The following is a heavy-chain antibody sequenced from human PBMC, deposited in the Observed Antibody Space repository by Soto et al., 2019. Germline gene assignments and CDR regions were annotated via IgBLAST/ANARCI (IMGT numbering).Heavy chain of an antibody. CDR1: GGTFSTYI. V-gene: IGHV1-69*08. CDR3: ARDRITTRGDAFDL. D-gene: IGHD3-3*01. J-gene: IGHJ3*01. CDR2: IIPIPDIT. Sequence: QVQLVQSGAEVRKPGSSVKVSCKAPGGTFSTYIISWVRQAPGQGLEWMGRIIPIPDITKYAQKFQGRVTVTADRSTSTAYMELTSLKSEYTAVYYCARDRITTRGDAFDLWGQGTMVTVSS.